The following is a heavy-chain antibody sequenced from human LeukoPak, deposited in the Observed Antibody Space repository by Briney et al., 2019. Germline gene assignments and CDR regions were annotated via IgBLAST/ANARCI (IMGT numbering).Heavy chain of an antibody. CDR3: ARAILSSMIVVEY. V-gene: IGHV3-21*01. Sequence: GGSLRLSCAASGFTFSSYSMNWVRQAPGKGPEWVSSISSSSSYIYYTDSLKGRFTISRDNAKNSLYLQMNSLRAEDTAVYYCARAILSSMIVVEYWGQGTLVTVSS. D-gene: IGHD3-22*01. J-gene: IGHJ4*02. CDR1: GFTFSSYS. CDR2: ISSSSSYI.